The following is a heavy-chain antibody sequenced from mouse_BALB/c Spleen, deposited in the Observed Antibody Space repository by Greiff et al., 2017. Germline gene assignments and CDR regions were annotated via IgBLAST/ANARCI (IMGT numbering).Heavy chain of an antibody. Sequence: QVHVKQSGPGLVAPSQSLSITCTVSGFSLTGYGVNWVRQPPGKGLEWLGMIWGDGSTDYNSALKSRLSISKDNSKSQVFLKMNSLQTDDTARYYCARRTGTRGNYYFDYWGQGTTLTVSS. D-gene: IGHD4-1*01. J-gene: IGHJ2*01. CDR3: ARRTGTRGNYYFDY. CDR2: IWGDGST. V-gene: IGHV2-6-7*01. CDR1: GFSLTGYG.